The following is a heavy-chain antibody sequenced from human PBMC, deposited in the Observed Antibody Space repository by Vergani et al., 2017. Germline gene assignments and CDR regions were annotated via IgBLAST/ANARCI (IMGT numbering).Heavy chain of an antibody. CDR1: GGTFSSYT. D-gene: IGHD3-10*01. J-gene: IGHJ4*02. CDR2: IIPILGIA. CDR3: AGGAVRGGSGSYHL. Sequence: QVQLVQSWAEVKKPGSSVKVSCKASGGTFSSYTISWVRQAPGQGLEWMGRIIPILGIANYARKFQGRDASTADKSTGTAYMELSSRRSEDTSVYYCAGGAVRGGSGSYHLWGQGTLVTVSS. V-gene: IGHV1-69*02.